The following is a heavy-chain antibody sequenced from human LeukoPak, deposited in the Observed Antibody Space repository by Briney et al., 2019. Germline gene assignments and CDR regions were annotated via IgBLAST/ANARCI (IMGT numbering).Heavy chain of an antibody. CDR2: IKEDGSEK. CDR1: GFTFDDYT. V-gene: IGHV3-7*01. Sequence: GGSLRLSCAASGFTFDDYTMHWVRQAPGKGLEWVANIKEDGSEKHYVDSVKGRFTISRDNAKNSLYLQMNSLRAEDTAVYYCARGFYYMDVWGKGTTVTISS. CDR3: ARGFYYMDV. J-gene: IGHJ6*03.